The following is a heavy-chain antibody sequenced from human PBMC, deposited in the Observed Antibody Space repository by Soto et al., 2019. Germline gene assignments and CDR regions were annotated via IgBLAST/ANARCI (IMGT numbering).Heavy chain of an antibody. CDR3: AKAETYDFWSGLHFDY. CDR1: WVTLSSLA. Sequence: PGGSLRLSCVASWVTLSSLAMSGVRQDPGKGLEWVSTISGSGGSTYYADSVKGRLTISRDNSKNTLSLHINSLRAEDTAVYYCAKAETYDFWSGLHFDYWGQGTLVTVSS. CDR2: ISGSGGST. V-gene: IGHV3-23*01. D-gene: IGHD3-3*01. J-gene: IGHJ4*02.